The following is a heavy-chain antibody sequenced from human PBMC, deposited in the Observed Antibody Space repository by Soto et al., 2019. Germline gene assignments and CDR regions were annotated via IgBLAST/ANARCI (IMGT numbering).Heavy chain of an antibody. V-gene: IGHV4-30-4*01. J-gene: IGHJ4*02. D-gene: IGHD2-2*01. Sequence: QVQLQESGPRLVKPSQTLSITCTVSGDSISSGDYYWSWIRQPPGKCLEWIGHIYYSGNTYYNPALKSRVTITVDTSKNQFSLKLSSVTAADTAVDHCARSLYCSSTSCFTLGDSFDSWGQGTLVTGSS. CDR1: GDSISSGDYY. CDR2: IYYSGNT. CDR3: ARSLYCSSTSCFTLGDSFDS.